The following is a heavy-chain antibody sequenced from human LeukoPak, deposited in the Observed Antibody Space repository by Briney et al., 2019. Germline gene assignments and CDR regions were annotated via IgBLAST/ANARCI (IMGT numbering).Heavy chain of an antibody. D-gene: IGHD3-22*01. CDR3: ARDSRAHYYDSSGYTYYYGMDV. CDR1: GFTFSDYY. J-gene: IGHJ6*02. CDR2: ISSSGSTI. V-gene: IGHV3-11*01. Sequence: KSGGSLRLSCAASGFTFSDYYMSWIRQAPGKGLEWVSYISSSGSTIYYADSVKGRFTISRDNAKNSLYLQMNSLRAEDTAVYYCARDSRAHYYDSSGYTYYYGMDVWGQGTTVTVSS.